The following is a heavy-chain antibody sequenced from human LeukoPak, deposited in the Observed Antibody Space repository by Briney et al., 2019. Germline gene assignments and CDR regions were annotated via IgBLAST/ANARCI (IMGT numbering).Heavy chain of an antibody. CDR3: ARVGASCGGDCYYSWGRYYYYYMDV. J-gene: IGHJ6*03. D-gene: IGHD2-21*02. Sequence: GGSLRLSCAASGFTVSNNYMSWVRQAPGKGLEWVSVIYSGGSTYYADSVKGRFTISRDNSKNTLYSQMNSLRAEDTAVYYCARVGASCGGDCYYSWGRYYYYYMDVWGKGTTVTVSS. V-gene: IGHV3-53*01. CDR2: IYSGGST. CDR1: GFTVSNNY.